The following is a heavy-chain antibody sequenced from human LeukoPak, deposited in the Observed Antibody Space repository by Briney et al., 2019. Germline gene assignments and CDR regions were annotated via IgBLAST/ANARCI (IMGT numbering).Heavy chain of an antibody. CDR3: ARRYDFWSGYYPTNWFDP. D-gene: IGHD3-3*01. CDR1: GFTFSSYA. V-gene: IGHV3-23*01. J-gene: IGHJ5*02. CDR2: ISGSGGST. Sequence: GGSLRLSCAASGFTFSSYAMGWVRQAPGKGLEWVSAISGSGGSTYYADSVKGRFTISRDNSKNTLYLQMNSLRAEDTAVYYCARRYDFWSGYYPTNWFDPWGRGTLVTVSS.